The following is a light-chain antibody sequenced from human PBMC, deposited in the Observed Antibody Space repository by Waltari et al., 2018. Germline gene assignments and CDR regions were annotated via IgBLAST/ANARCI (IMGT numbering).Light chain of an antibody. CDR3: VLYMGSDISV. CDR1: SGSVSTDHY. Sequence: QPVVTYEPAFPVSHGRTVPLAGAWSSGSVSTDHYPTWHQPTPGQPPRTLIYTTNTPSPGVPDRSSGSILGNKAALTIPGAQADDDSDYYCVLYMGSDISVFGGGTKLTVL. J-gene: IGLJ3*02. CDR2: TTN. V-gene: IGLV8-61*01.